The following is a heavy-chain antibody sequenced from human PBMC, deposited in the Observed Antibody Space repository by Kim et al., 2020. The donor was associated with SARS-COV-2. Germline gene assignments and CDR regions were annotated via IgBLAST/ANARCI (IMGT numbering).Heavy chain of an antibody. CDR1: GFTFSSYA. V-gene: IGHV3-64*01. CDR3: ARDQMGFWSGFGYYYGMDV. J-gene: IGHJ6*02. D-gene: IGHD3-3*01. CDR2: ISSNGGST. Sequence: GGSLRLSCAASGFTFSSYAMHWVRQAPGKGLEYVSAISSNGGSTYYANSVKGRFTISRDNSKNTLYLQMGSLRAEDMAVYYCARDQMGFWSGFGYYYGMDVWGQGTTVTVS.